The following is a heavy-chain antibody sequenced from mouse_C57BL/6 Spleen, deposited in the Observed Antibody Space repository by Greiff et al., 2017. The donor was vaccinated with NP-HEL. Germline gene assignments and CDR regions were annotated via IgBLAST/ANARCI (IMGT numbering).Heavy chain of an antibody. V-gene: IGHV5-6*01. Sequence: EVHLVESGGDLVKPGGSLKLSCAASGFTFSSYGMSWVRQTPDKRLEWVATISSGGSYTYYQDSVKGRCTIARDKAKNTRYLQMSSLKSEDTAMYYCAREYGSSSAWFAYWGQGTLVTVSA. CDR3: AREYGSSSAWFAY. CDR1: GFTFSSYG. J-gene: IGHJ3*01. D-gene: IGHD1-1*01. CDR2: ISSGGSYT.